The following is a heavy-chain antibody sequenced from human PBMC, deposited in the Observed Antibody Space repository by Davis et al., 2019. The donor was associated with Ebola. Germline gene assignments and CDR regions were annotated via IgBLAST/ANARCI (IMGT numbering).Heavy chain of an antibody. CDR2: ISAYNGNA. V-gene: IGHV1-18*01. D-gene: IGHD3-10*01. J-gene: IGHJ5*02. Sequence: ASVKVSCKASGYTFTSYGISWVRQAPGQGLEWMGWISAYNGNANYAQKLQGRVTMTTDKSTSTAYMELRSLRSDDTAVYYCARGITVDQGANWFDPWGQGTLVTVSS. CDR1: GYTFTSYG. CDR3: ARGITVDQGANWFDP.